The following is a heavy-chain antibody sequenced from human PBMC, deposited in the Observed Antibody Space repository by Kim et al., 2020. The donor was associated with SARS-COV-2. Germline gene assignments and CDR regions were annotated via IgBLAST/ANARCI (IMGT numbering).Heavy chain of an antibody. CDR1: GFTFSGYA. CDR2: VTGGAGGT. J-gene: IGHJ3*02. V-gene: IGHV3-23*01. Sequence: GGSLRLSCVASGFTFSGYAMSWVRQAPGKGLAWVSSVTGGAGGTYFADSVKGRFTITRDNARNTLYLQMNRLRVDDTAVYYCAKEAGISGPTYAFDIWG. D-gene: IGHD2-15*01. CDR3: AKEAGISGPTYAFDI.